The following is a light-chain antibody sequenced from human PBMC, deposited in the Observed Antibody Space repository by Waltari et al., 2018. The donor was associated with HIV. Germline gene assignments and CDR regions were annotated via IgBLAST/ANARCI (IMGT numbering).Light chain of an antibody. J-gene: IGKJ2*01. CDR2: GTS. Sequence: EIVLTQSPGTLSLSPGEGATLFCRASETISSSYLAWYQQKRGQSPRLLLYGTSGRATGIPDRFSGSGSGTDFFLTIDRLESEDCAVYYCQQYADSLPFTFGQGTKVEIK. V-gene: IGKV3-20*01. CDR1: ETISSSY. CDR3: QQYADSLPFT.